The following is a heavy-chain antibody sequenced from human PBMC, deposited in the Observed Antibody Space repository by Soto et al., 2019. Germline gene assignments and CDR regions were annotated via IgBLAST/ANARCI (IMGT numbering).Heavy chain of an antibody. D-gene: IGHD3-10*01. V-gene: IGHV2-70*01. CDR1: GFSLSTSGMC. CDR2: IDWDDDK. J-gene: IGHJ6*02. Sequence: SGPTLVNPTQTLTLTCTFSGFSLSTSGMCVSWIRQPPGKALEWLALIDWDDDKYYSTSLKTRLTISKDTSKNQVVLTMTNMDPVDTATYYCARDYYGSGSYYNLYYYYGMDVWGQGTTVTVSS. CDR3: ARDYYGSGSYYNLYYYYGMDV.